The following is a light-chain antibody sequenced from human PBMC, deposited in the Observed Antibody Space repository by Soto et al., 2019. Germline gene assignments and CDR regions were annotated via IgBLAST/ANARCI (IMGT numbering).Light chain of an antibody. Sequence: QSVLTQPASVSGSPGQSITISCTGTSSDVGGYNYVSWYQQHPGKAPKLMIYDVSSRPSGVSNRFSGSKSGNTASLTISGLQAEDEADYYCSSYTSSSTLPFGTGTKVTVL. J-gene: IGLJ1*01. CDR2: DVS. CDR3: SSYTSSSTLP. V-gene: IGLV2-14*01. CDR1: SSDVGGYNY.